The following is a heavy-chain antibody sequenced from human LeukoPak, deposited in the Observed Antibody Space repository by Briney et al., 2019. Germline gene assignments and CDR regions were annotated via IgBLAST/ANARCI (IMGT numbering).Heavy chain of an antibody. Sequence: GGSLRLSCAASGFILSNFAMNWVRQAPGKGLEWVSALSGSGDSTYYADSVKGRFTISRDNSKNTLYLQMNNLRAEDTAVYYCAKHWTSGGKDGLDYWGPGTLVTVSS. CDR2: LSGSGDST. CDR1: GFILSNFA. J-gene: IGHJ4*02. D-gene: IGHD4-23*01. CDR3: AKHWTSGGKDGLDY. V-gene: IGHV3-23*01.